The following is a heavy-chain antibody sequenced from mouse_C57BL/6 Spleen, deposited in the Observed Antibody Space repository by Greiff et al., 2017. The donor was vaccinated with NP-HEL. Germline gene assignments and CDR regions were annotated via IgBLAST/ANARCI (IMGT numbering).Heavy chain of an antibody. Sequence: EVKVVESGGGLVQSGRSLRLSCATSGFTFSDFYMEWVRQAPGKGLEWIAASRNKANDYTTEYSASVKGRFIVSRDTSQSILYLQMNALRAEDTAIYYCARDGGSVVAHWYFDVWGTGTTVTVSS. CDR3: ARDGGSVVAHWYFDV. V-gene: IGHV7-1*01. CDR1: GFTFSDFY. CDR2: SRNKANDYTT. D-gene: IGHD1-1*01. J-gene: IGHJ1*03.